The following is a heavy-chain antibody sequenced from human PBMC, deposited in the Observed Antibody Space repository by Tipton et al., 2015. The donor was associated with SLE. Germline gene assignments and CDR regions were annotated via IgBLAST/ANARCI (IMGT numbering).Heavy chain of an antibody. Sequence: TLSLTCTVSGGSISSSSYYWGWIRQPPGKGLEWIGSIYYSGSTYYNPSLKSRVTISVDTSKNQFSLKLSSVTAADTAVYYCARPSSSGYPTKGYYFDYWGQGTLVTVSS. D-gene: IGHD3-22*01. CDR2: IYYSGST. CDR3: ARPSSSGYPTKGYYFDY. CDR1: GGSISSSSYY. V-gene: IGHV4-39*01. J-gene: IGHJ4*02.